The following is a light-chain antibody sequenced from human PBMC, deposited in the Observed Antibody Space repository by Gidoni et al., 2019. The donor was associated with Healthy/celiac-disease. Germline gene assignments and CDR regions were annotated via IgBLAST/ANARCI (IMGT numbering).Light chain of an antibody. V-gene: IGLV1-47*02. J-gene: IGLJ3*02. Sequence: QSVLTQPPSASGTPGQRVTISCSGSGSNIGSNFVYWYQQLPGTAPKLLIYSNNQRPSGVPDRFSVSKSGTSASLAISGLRSEDEADFYCAAWDDSLSGWVFGGGTKLTVL. CDR2: SNN. CDR3: AAWDDSLSGWV. CDR1: GSNIGSNF.